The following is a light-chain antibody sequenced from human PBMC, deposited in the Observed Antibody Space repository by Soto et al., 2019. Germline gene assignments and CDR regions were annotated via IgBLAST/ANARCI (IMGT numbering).Light chain of an antibody. V-gene: IGKV3D-20*02. CDR2: GAS. CDR3: QQRSDAIT. CDR1: QSVSSSY. Sequence: EIVLTQSPCTLSLSPAERATLSCRASQSVSSSYLAWYQQKPGQAPRLLIYGASSRATGIPDRFSGSGSGTDFTLTISRLEPEDFAVYYCQQRSDAITFGQGTRLEIK. J-gene: IGKJ5*01.